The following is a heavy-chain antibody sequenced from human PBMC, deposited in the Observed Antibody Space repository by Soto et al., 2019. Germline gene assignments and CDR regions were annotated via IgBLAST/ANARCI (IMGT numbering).Heavy chain of an antibody. CDR2: IYTSASI. CDR1: GADINTYS. V-gene: IGHV4-4*07. CDR3: ARDSDYYDSSGYYRV. J-gene: IGHJ4*02. Sequence: PSETLSLTCSVSGADINTYSWTWIRQPAGKGLEWIGRIYTSASINYNPSLRGRVTLSVDTSTNQVSLKLASGTAADSAVYYCARDSDYYDSSGYYRVWGQGTLVTVSS. D-gene: IGHD3-22*01.